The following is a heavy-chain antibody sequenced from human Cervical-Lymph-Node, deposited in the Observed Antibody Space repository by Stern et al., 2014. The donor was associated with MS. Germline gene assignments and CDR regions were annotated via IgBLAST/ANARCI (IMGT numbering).Heavy chain of an antibody. CDR3: AKHACTGAACPFDL. V-gene: IGHV4-39*01. CDR1: GDSISSYTHY. D-gene: IGHD2-8*02. Sequence: QLQLQESGPGLVKPSETLSLTCAVSGDSISSYTHYWAWIRQPPGKGLEWIGSVYYSGAPYYNPSLKSPVTISVDTSKNPFPLGLNSVTAADTAVYYCAKHACTGAACPFDLWGQGTLVTVSS. J-gene: IGHJ4*02. CDR2: VYYSGAP.